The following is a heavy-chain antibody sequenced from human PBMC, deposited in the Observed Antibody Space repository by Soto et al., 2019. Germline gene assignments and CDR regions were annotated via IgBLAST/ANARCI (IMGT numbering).Heavy chain of an antibody. CDR3: ARRRFGELNSMDV. CDR1: GGSISSYY. Sequence: PSETLSLTCTVSGGSISSYYWSWIRQPPGKGLEWIGYIYYSGSTNYNPSLKSRVTISVDTSKNQFSLKLSSVTAADTAVYYCARRRFGELNSMDVWGQGTTVTAP. J-gene: IGHJ6*02. D-gene: IGHD3-10*01. CDR2: IYYSGST. V-gene: IGHV4-59*01.